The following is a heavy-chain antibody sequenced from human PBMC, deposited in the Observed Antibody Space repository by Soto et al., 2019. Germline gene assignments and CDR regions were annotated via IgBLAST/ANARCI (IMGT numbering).Heavy chain of an antibody. D-gene: IGHD1-26*01. CDR2: ISWNSGSI. J-gene: IGHJ3*02. Sequence: SLSLSFAASGFTFDDYAMHGVRQAPGKGLEWVSGISWNSGSIGYADSVKGRFTISRDNAKNSLYLQMNSLRAEDTALYYCANIPEVGVLHAFDIWGQGTMVTVSS. V-gene: IGHV3-9*01. CDR1: GFTFDDYA. CDR3: ANIPEVGVLHAFDI.